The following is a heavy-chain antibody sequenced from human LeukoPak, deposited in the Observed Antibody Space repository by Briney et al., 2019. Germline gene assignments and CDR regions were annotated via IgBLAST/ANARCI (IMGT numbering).Heavy chain of an antibody. V-gene: IGHV4-59*01. CDR3: ARGRRSPGVVVTNMAFDI. Sequence: PSETLSLTCTVSGGSISSYYWSWIRQPPGKGLEWIGYIYYSGSTNYIPSLKSRVTISVDTSKNQFSLKLSSVTAADTAVYYCARGRRSPGVVVTNMAFDIWGQGTMVTVSS. CDR2: IYYSGST. CDR1: GGSISSYY. J-gene: IGHJ3*02. D-gene: IGHD2-15*01.